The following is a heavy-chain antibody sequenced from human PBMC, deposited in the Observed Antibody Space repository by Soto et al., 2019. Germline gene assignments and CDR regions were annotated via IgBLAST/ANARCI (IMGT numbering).Heavy chain of an antibody. D-gene: IGHD2-2*01. J-gene: IGHJ4*02. CDR3: TKSKAEGRQLPPGFDL. CDR2: ISWNSGMI. Sequence: SLRLSCAPSGFTFDDYAMHWVRQAPGKGLEWVSGISWNSGMIDYADSVKGRFTISRDNAKKSLYLQMNSLRVEDTALYFCTKSKAEGRQLPPGFDLWGQRTLVTVSS. CDR1: GFTFDDYA. V-gene: IGHV3-9*01.